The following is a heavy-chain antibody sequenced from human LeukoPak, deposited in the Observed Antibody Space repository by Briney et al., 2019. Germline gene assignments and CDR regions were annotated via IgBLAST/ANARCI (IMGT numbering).Heavy chain of an antibody. CDR2: IKSDDSST. Sequence: GGSLRLFCTTSGYSFCVYWMHWVRQATGKGLVCVSRIKSDDSSTPYAVSVKVRFTISRDHARLTLSVQVNTLRGEHTAVYYCAKSDFFDSWGQGTLVTVSS. V-gene: IGHV3-74*01. CDR3: AKSDFFDS. CDR1: GYSFCVYW. D-gene: IGHD2-21*01. J-gene: IGHJ4*02.